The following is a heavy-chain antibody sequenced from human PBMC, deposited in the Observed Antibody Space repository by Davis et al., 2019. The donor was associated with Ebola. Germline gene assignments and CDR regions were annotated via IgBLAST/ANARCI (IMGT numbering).Heavy chain of an antibody. CDR3: AREGGLRTLDV. J-gene: IGHJ6*02. D-gene: IGHD5-12*01. V-gene: IGHV3-33*01. CDR2: IWYDGSNK. Sequence: GGSLRLSCAASGFTFSSYGMHWVRQAPGKGLEWVAVIWYDGSNKYYADSVKGRFTISRDNSKNTLYLQMNSLRAEVTAVYYCAREGGLRTLDVWGQGTTVTVSS. CDR1: GFTFSSYG.